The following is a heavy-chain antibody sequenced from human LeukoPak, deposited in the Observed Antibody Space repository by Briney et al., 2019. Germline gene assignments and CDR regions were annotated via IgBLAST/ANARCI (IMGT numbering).Heavy chain of an antibody. V-gene: IGHV3-74*01. J-gene: IGHJ3*02. CDR3: AREGYSGIYDAFDI. D-gene: IGHD1-26*01. CDR2: INSDGSST. Sequence: GGSLRLSCAASGFTFSSYWMHWVRQAPGKGLVWVSRINSDGSSTRYADSVKGRFTISRDNAKNTLYLQMNSLRAEDTAVYYCAREGYSGIYDAFDIWGQGTMVTVSS. CDR1: GFTFSSYW.